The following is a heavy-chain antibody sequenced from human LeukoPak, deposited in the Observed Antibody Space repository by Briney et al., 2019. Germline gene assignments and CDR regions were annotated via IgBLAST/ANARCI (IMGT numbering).Heavy chain of an antibody. J-gene: IGHJ6*03. V-gene: IGHV3-23*01. Sequence: PGESLRLSCAASGITFSSHAMSWVRPAPGKGLEWVSLISGSGGHTYYGDSVKGRFTISRDNSTNRLYLQMNSLRPEDTAVYYCAKGGAATMRDGYNYYYYYMEVWGRGTTVTVSS. CDR1: GITFSSHA. CDR2: ISGSGGHT. D-gene: IGHD5-24*01. CDR3: AKGGAATMRDGYNYYYYYMEV.